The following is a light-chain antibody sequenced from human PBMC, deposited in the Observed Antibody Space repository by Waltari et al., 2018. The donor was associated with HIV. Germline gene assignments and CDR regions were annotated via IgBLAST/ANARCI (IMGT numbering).Light chain of an antibody. V-gene: IGLV1-44*01. CDR2: SNN. CDR3: ATWDDSLNGVV. J-gene: IGLJ2*01. Sequence: QSVLTQPPSASGTPGQRVTISCSGSSSNIGSNTVNWYQQLPGTAPKVLIYSNNQRPSGVPDRVSGSKSGTSASLAISGLQSEDEAAYYCATWDDSLNGVVFGGGTTLTGL. CDR1: SSNIGSNT.